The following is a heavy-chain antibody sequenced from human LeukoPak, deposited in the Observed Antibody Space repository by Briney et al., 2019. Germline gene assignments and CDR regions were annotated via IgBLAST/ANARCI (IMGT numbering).Heavy chain of an antibody. CDR2: IDHIGRT. D-gene: IGHD6-19*01. Sequence: SETLSLTCAVYGESFRGYYWTWIRQTPGKGLEWIGEIDHIGRTTYNPSLKSRVTISVDTSKNQFSLRLTSVTASDTAVYYCARPVRCSATTCTGPFDYWGQGTLVTVSS. CDR1: GESFRGYY. V-gene: IGHV4-34*01. CDR3: ARPVRCSATTCTGPFDY. J-gene: IGHJ4*02.